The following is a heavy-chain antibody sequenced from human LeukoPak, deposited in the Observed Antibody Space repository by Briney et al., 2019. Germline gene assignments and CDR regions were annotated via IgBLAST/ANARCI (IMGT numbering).Heavy chain of an antibody. J-gene: IGHJ4*02. CDR2: ISGSGGST. D-gene: IGHD3-22*01. CDR3: AKYRITMIVVVIRDYFDY. V-gene: IGHV3-23*01. Sequence: GGSLRLSCAASGFTFSSYAMSWVRQAPGEGLEWVSAISGSGGSTYYADSVKGRFTISRDNSKNTLYLQMNSLRAEDTAVYYCAKYRITMIVVVIRDYFDYWGQGTLVTVSS. CDR1: GFTFSSYA.